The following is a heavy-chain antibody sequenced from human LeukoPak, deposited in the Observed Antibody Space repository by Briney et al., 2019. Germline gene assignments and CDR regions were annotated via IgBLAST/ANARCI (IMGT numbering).Heavy chain of an antibody. CDR2: ISSSSSYI. Sequence: GGSLRLSCAASGFTFSSYSMNWVRQAPGKGLEWVSSISSSSSYIYYADSVKGRFTIFRDNAKNSLYLQMNSLRAEDTAVYYCARDSRGYSGYDPGYYYYYGMDVWGQGTTVTVSS. V-gene: IGHV3-21*01. CDR1: GFTFSSYS. D-gene: IGHD5-12*01. J-gene: IGHJ6*02. CDR3: ARDSRGYSGYDPGYYYYYGMDV.